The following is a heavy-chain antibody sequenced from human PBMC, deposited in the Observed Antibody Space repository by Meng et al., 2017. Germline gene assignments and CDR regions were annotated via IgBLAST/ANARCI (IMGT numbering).Heavy chain of an antibody. CDR2: IIPIFGTA. CDR3: AREGPAVRGPQNYYYYYGMDV. Sequence: SVKVSCKASGGTFSSYAISWVRQAPGQGLEWMGGIIPIFGTANYAQKFQGRVTITADKSTSTAYMELSSLRSEDTAVYCCAREGPAVRGPQNYYYYYGMDVWGQGTTVTVSS. CDR1: GGTFSSYA. V-gene: IGHV1-69*06. D-gene: IGHD3-10*01. J-gene: IGHJ6*02.